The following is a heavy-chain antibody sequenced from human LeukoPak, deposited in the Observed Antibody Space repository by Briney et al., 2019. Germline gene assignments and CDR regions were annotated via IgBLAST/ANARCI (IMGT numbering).Heavy chain of an antibody. CDR2: ISSSSSTI. D-gene: IGHD2-15*01. Sequence: GGSLRLSCAAPGFTFSSYSMNWVRQAPGKGLEWVSYISSSSSTIYYADSVKGRFTISRDNAKNSLYLQMNSLRAEDTAVYYCARDNQYCSGGSCYPGFFDYGGQGTLGTVS. J-gene: IGHJ4*02. V-gene: IGHV3-48*01. CDR3: ARDNQYCSGGSCYPGFFDY. CDR1: GFTFSSYS.